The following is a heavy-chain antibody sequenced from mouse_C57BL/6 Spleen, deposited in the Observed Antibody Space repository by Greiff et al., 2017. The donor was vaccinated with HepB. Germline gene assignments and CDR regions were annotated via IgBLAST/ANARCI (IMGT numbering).Heavy chain of an antibody. J-gene: IGHJ1*03. CDR1: GYAFSSSW. D-gene: IGHD1-1*01. CDR2: IYPGDGDT. Sequence: QVQLQQSGPELVKPGASVKISCKASGYAFSSSWMNWVKQRPGKGLEWIGRIYPGDGDTNYNGKFKGKDTLTADKYSSTAYMQLSSLTSEDSAVYFCARDGSSYGWYFDVWGTGTTVTVSS. CDR3: ARDGSSYGWYFDV. V-gene: IGHV1-82*01.